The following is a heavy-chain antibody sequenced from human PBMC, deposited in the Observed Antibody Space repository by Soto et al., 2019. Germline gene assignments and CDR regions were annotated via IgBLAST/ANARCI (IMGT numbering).Heavy chain of an antibody. CDR2: INAGNGNT. J-gene: IGHJ4*02. CDR3: ARGTYYYGSGTQPEGGY. CDR1: GYTFTSYA. V-gene: IGHV1-3*01. Sequence: ASVKVSCKASGYTFTSYAMHWVRQAPGQRLEWMGWINAGNGNTKYSQKFQGRVTITRDTSASTAYMELSSLRSEDTAVYYCARGTYYYGSGTQPEGGYWGQGTLVTVSS. D-gene: IGHD3-10*01.